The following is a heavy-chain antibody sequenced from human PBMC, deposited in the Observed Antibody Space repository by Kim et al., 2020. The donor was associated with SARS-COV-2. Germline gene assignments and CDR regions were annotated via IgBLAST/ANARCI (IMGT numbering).Heavy chain of an antibody. Sequence: ASVKVSCKASGYTFTNYDMNWVRQAPGQGLEWMGWINTNTGNPTYAQGFTGRFVFSLDTSVSTAYLQISSLKAGDTAVYYCVRGRSSGWQTPDYRGKGTLVTASS. CDR1: GYTFTNYD. V-gene: IGHV7-4-1*02. J-gene: IGHJ4*02. D-gene: IGHD6-19*01. CDR2: INTNTGNP. CDR3: VRGRSSGWQTPDY.